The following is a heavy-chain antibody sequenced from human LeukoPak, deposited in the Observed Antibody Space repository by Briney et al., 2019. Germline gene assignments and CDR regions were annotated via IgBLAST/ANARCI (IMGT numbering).Heavy chain of an antibody. J-gene: IGHJ3*02. CDR1: GGSISGSSYY. V-gene: IGHV4-39*07. CDR3: ARAGVYEWELLEAFGI. Sequence: SETLSLTCTVSGGSISGSSYYWGWIRQPPGKGLEWIGRIYTSGSTNYNPSLKSRVTISVDTSKNQFSLKLSSVTAADTAVYYCARAGVYEWELLEAFGIWGQGTMVTVSS. CDR2: IYTSGST. D-gene: IGHD1-26*01.